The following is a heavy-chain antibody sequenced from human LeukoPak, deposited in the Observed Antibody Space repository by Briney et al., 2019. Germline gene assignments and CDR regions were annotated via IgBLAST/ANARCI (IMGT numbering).Heavy chain of an antibody. CDR2: ISSSGSTM. V-gene: IGHV3-11*01. J-gene: IGHJ3*02. CDR3: ASGGFYGSGIPDAFDI. D-gene: IGHD3-10*01. Sequence: GGSLRLSCAASGFTFSDYYMSWIRQAPGKGLEWVSYISSSGSTMYYADSVKGRFTISRDNAKNSLYLQMNSLRAEDTAVYYCASGGFYGSGIPDAFDIWGQGTMVTVSS. CDR1: GFTFSDYY.